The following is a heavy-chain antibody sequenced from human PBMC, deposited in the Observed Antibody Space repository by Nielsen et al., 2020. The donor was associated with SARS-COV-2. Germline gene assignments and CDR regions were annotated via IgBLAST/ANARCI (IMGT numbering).Heavy chain of an antibody. CDR1: GFTFSSYA. Sequence: GESLKISCAASGFTFSSYAMSWVRQAPGKGLEWVSGISGSGGSTYYADSVKGRFTISRDNSKNTLYLQMNSLRAEDTAVYYCAKQNPSSWLKPFDYWDQGTLVTVSS. J-gene: IGHJ4*02. CDR3: AKQNPSSWLKPFDY. V-gene: IGHV3-23*01. CDR2: ISGSGGST. D-gene: IGHD6-13*01.